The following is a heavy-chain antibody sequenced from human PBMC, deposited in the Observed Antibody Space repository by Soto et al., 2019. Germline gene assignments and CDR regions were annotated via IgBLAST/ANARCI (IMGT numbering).Heavy chain of an antibody. Sequence: GGSLRLSCAASGFTLSSYAMNWVRQAPGEGLEWVSGISDNGGRTFYADSVKGRFTISRDNSKNTLYLQMNSLRAEDTAVYYCAREYGSGSYYTGYWGQGTLVTVSS. V-gene: IGHV3-23*01. CDR3: AREYGSGSYYTGY. CDR2: ISDNGGRT. CDR1: GFTLSSYA. J-gene: IGHJ4*02. D-gene: IGHD3-10*01.